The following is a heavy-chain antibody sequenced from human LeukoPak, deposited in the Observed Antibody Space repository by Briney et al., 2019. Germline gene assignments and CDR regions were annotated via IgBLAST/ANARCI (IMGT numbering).Heavy chain of an antibody. CDR1: GGSISSHY. V-gene: IGHV4-59*11. Sequence: SETLSLTCTVSGGSISSHYWSWIRQPPGKGLEWIGYIYYSGSTNYNPSLKSRVTISVDTSKNQFSLKLSSVTAADTAVYYCARDLSEGYCSSTSCYKLGSWFDPWGQGTLVTVSS. D-gene: IGHD2-2*02. CDR2: IYYSGST. CDR3: ARDLSEGYCSSTSCYKLGSWFDP. J-gene: IGHJ5*02.